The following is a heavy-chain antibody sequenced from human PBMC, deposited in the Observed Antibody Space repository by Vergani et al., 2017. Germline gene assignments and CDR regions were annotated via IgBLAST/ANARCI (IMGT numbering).Heavy chain of an antibody. V-gene: IGHV4-59*01. CDR1: GGSISSYY. D-gene: IGHD3-10*01. CDR2: IYYSGST. CDR3: ARGYYYGSGSYSYYYMDV. Sequence: QVQLQESGPGLVKPSETLSLTCTVSGGSISSYYWSWIRQPPGKGLEWIGYIYYSGSTNYNPSLKSRVTISVDTSKNQFSLKLSSVTAADTAVYYCARGYYYGSGSYSYYYMDVWGKGP. J-gene: IGHJ6*03.